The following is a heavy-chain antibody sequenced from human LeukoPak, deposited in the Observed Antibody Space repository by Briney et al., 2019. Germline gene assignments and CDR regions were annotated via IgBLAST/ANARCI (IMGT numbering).Heavy chain of an antibody. CDR1: GFTFSSYW. J-gene: IGHJ4*02. V-gene: IGHV3-7*03. CDR2: IKQDGSEK. CDR3: ARAYSSGWHSGYYFDY. D-gene: IGHD6-19*01. Sequence: PGGSLRLSCAASGFTFSSYWMSWVRQAPGKGLEWVANIKQDGSEKYYVDSVKGRFTISRDNAKNSLYLQMNSLRAEDTAVYYCARAYSSGWHSGYYFDYWGQGTLVTVSS.